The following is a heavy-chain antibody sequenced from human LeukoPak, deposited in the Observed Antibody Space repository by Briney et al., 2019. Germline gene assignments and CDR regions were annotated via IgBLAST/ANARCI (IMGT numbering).Heavy chain of an antibody. J-gene: IGHJ4*02. CDR3: ARGYSSGWADY. CDR2: IYYSGST. D-gene: IGHD6-19*01. Sequence: GSXXXXYWSWIXXPPGKGLERIGYIYYSGSTNYNPSLKSRVTISVDTSKNQFSLKLSSVTAADTAVYYCARGYSSGWADYWGQGTLVTVSS. V-gene: IGHV4-59*01. CDR1: GSXXXXY.